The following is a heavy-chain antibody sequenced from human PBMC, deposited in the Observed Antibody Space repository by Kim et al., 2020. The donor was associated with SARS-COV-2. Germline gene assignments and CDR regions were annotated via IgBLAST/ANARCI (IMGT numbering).Heavy chain of an antibody. CDR2: ISYDGSNK. CDR1: GFTFSSYG. Sequence: GGSLRLSCAASGFTFSSYGMHWVRQAPGKGLEWVAVISYDGSNKYYADSVKDRFTISRDNSKNTLYLQMNSLRAEDTAVYYCAKDKNTYYDFWSGFDYWGQGTLVTVSS. CDR3: AKDKNTYYDFWSGFDY. D-gene: IGHD3-3*01. V-gene: IGHV3-30*18. J-gene: IGHJ4*02.